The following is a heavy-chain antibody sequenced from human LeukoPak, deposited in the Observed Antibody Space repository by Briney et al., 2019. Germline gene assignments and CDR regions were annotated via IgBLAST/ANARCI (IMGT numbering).Heavy chain of an antibody. CDR2: IYHSGSS. V-gene: IGHV4-38-2*02. D-gene: IGHD3-3*01. CDR1: GYSISSGYY. CDR3: ARSDFWSEFDP. J-gene: IGHJ5*02. Sequence: SETLSLTCIVSGYSISSGYYWGWIRQPPGKGLEWIGSIYHSGSSLYNPSLKSRVTISVDTSKNQFSLKLRSMTAADTAVYYCARSDFWSEFDPWGQGTLVTVSS.